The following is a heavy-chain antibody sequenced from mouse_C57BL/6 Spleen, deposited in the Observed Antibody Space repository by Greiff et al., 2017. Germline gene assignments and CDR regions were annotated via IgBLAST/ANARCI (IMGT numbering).Heavy chain of an antibody. V-gene: IGHV5-6*02. J-gene: IGHJ4*01. D-gene: IGHD2-1*01. CDR2: ISSGGSYT. Sequence: EVKLQESGGDLVKPGGSLKLSCAASGFTFSSYGMSWVRQTPDKRLAWVATISSGGSYTYYPDSVKGRFTISRDNAKNTLYLQMSSLKSEDTAMYYCARRGNSYAMDYWGQGTSVTVSS. CDR1: GFTFSSYG. CDR3: ARRGNSYAMDY.